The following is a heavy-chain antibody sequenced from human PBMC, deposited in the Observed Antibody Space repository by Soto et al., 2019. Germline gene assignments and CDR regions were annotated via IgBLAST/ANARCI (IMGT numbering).Heavy chain of an antibody. CDR1: GGSISSSSYY. CDR2: IYYSGST. V-gene: IGHV4-39*01. Sequence: PSETLSLTCTVSGGSISSSSYYWGWIRQPPGKGLEWIGSIYYSGSTYYNPSLKSRVTISVDTSKNQFSLKLSSVTAADTAVYYCASYDILTGYSIFDYWGQGTLVTVSS. J-gene: IGHJ4*02. CDR3: ASYDILTGYSIFDY. D-gene: IGHD3-9*01.